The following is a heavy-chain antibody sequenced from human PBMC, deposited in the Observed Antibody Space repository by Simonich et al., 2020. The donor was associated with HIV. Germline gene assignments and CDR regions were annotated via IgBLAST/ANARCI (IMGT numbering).Heavy chain of an antibody. J-gene: IGHJ5*02. CDR1: NGSISNYY. CDR3: ARGYSTSWYWFDP. D-gene: IGHD6-13*01. Sequence: QVQLQESGPGLVKPSETLSLTCTVSNGSISNYYWSWIRQPPGKGLEWIGYIYYGWNTNYNSSRQSRVTMSLDTSKTQFSLKLSSVTAADTAVYYCARGYSTSWYWFDPWGQGTLVTVSS. CDR2: IYYGWNT. V-gene: IGHV4-59*12.